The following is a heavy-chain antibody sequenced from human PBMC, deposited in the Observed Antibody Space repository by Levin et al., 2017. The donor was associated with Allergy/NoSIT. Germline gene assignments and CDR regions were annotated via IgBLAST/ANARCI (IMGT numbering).Heavy chain of an antibody. CDR1: GFTFSSFG. J-gene: IGHJ4*02. D-gene: IGHD1-1*01. V-gene: IGHV3-30*18. CDR2: VSYDGTIK. Sequence: PGGSLRLSCAASGFTFSSFGLHWVRQAPGKGLEWVAVVSYDGTIKYYADAVKGRFTISRDNSMNTLYLEMNSLSAEDTAVYYCAKVHGTSGTRENKIFDHWGPGTLVTVSS. CDR3: AKVHGTSGTRENKIFDH.